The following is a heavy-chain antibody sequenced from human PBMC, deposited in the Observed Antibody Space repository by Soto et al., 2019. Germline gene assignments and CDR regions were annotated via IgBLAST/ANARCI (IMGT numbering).Heavy chain of an antibody. CDR3: ARKRDYGDYDY. D-gene: IGHD4-17*01. V-gene: IGHV3-30*04. Sequence: QVQLVESGGDVVQPGRSLRLSCAASGFTFSGYGMHWVRQAPGKGLEWVALISNDARNEYYADSVKGRFTISRDNSRNTMFLQMNSLRPEDTAVDYWARKRDYGDYDYWGQGTLVTVSS. CDR2: ISNDARNE. CDR1: GFTFSGYG. J-gene: IGHJ4*02.